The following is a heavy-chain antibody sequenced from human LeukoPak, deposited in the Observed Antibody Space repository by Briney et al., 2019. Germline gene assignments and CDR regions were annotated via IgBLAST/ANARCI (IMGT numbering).Heavy chain of an antibody. CDR3: ARDPGYVWGSYRRGDAFDI. CDR1: GFTVSSNY. CDR2: IYSGGST. V-gene: IGHV3-53*01. D-gene: IGHD3-16*02. J-gene: IGHJ3*02. Sequence: GGSLRLSCAASGFTVSSNYMSWVRQAPGKGLEWVSVIYSGGSTYYADSVKGRFTISRDNSKNTLYLQMNSLRAEDTAVDYCARDPGYVWGSYRRGDAFDIWGQGTMVTVSS.